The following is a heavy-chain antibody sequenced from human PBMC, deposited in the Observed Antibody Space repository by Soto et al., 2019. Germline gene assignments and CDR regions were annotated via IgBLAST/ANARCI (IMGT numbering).Heavy chain of an antibody. CDR3: ARGRSYGSANGMGV. CDR1: GYTFTDDY. CDR2: ISPRTGSA. D-gene: IGHD3-10*01. Sequence: ASVKVSCKASGYTFTDDYIHWVRQAPGQGLEWMGWISPRTGSANFAQRFQGRVSTTRDTSITTAYMELRRLKSDDTAVYYCARGRSYGSANGMGVWGQVPTVTVAS. J-gene: IGHJ6*02. V-gene: IGHV1-2*02.